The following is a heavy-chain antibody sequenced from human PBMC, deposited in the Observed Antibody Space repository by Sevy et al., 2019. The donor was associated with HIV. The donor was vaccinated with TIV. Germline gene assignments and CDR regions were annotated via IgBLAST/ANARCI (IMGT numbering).Heavy chain of an antibody. J-gene: IGHJ3*01. D-gene: IGHD2-2*01. CDR3: AREGDTVLVPTAVDAFDF. V-gene: IGHV3-74*01. Sequence: GGSLRLSCAASGFTFSNYWMHWVRQAPGKGLVWVSRIKTDGCSRDSADSVKGRFFISRDNAKNLVYLQMDSLRAEDTAVYYYAREGDTVLVPTAVDAFDFWGQGTMVTVSS. CDR2: IKTDGCSR. CDR1: GFTFSNYW.